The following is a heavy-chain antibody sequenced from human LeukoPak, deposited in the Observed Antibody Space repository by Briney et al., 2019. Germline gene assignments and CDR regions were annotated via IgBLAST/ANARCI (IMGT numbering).Heavy chain of an antibody. D-gene: IGHD5-12*01. V-gene: IGHV3-30-3*01. CDR3: ARGCGYSGYWEGVFDY. J-gene: IGHJ4*02. CDR1: GFTFSSYA. Sequence: GGSLRLSCAASGFTFSSYATHWVRQAPGTGLEWVAVISYDGSTQYYADSVKGRFTISRDNSKNTLYLQMNSLRAADSALYYCARGCGYSGYWEGVFDYWGQGTLVTVSS. CDR2: ISYDGSTQ.